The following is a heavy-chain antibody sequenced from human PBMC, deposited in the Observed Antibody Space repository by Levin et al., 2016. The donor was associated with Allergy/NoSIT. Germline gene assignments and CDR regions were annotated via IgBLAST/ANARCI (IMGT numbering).Heavy chain of an antibody. J-gene: IGHJ4*02. Sequence: SVKVSCKASGGTFSSYAFSWVRQAPGQGLEWMGGIIPIFGTANYAQKFQGRVTITADESTSTAYMELSSLRSEDTAVYYCARELYDTLTGYSHYFAYWGQGTLVTVSS. CDR3: ARELYDTLTGYSHYFAY. V-gene: IGHV1-69*13. D-gene: IGHD3-9*01. CDR1: GGTFSSYA. CDR2: IIPIFGTA.